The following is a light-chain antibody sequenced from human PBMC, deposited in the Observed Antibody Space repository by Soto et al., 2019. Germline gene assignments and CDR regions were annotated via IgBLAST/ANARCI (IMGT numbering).Light chain of an antibody. J-gene: IGKJ1*01. Sequence: VMTQSPSTLSVSPRERATLSCRASQSVSSNVAWYQQKPGQAPRLLIYGASTRATGVPARLSGSGSGTEFTLTITGLQSEDSAIYYCHQYHGWPWTFGQGTKV. CDR1: QSVSSN. CDR3: HQYHGWPWT. V-gene: IGKV3-15*01. CDR2: GAS.